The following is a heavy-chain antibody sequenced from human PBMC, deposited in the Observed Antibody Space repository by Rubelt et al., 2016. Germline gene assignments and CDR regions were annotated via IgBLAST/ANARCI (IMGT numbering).Heavy chain of an antibody. CDR2: IYYSGST. Sequence: QLQLQESGPGLVKPSETLSLTCSVSGGSITSSSYYWGWVRQPPGKGLEWIGSIYYSGSTYYNPSLKSRVTISVDTSKNRLSLNTASVSAADTAVDYCASYRRFGRFDPWGEGTLVTVSS. V-gene: IGHV4-39*01. CDR3: ASYRRFGRFDP. D-gene: IGHD3-16*01. CDR1: GGSITSSSYY. J-gene: IGHJ5*02.